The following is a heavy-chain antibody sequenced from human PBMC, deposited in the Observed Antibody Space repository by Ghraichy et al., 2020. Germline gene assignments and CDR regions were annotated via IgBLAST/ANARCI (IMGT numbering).Heavy chain of an antibody. CDR1: GFTFSNYW. V-gene: IGHV3-74*01. J-gene: IGHJ5*02. CDR3: ARDKPHNWFDP. Sequence: GALNISCAASGFTFSNYWMHWVRQAPGKGLVWVSRINNDGSDTIYADSVKGRFTISRDNAKNMVYLQMNSLRAEDTALYYCARDKPHNWFDPWGQGTLVIVSS. CDR2: INNDGSDT.